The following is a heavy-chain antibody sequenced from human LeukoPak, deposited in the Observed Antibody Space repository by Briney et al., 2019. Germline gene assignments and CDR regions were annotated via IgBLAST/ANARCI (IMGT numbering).Heavy chain of an antibody. V-gene: IGHV1-2*06. CDR3: ARDFGIAPNWFDP. J-gene: IGHJ5*02. D-gene: IGHD6-13*01. CDR1: GYTFTGYY. CDR2: INPNSGGT. Sequence: ASVKVSCKASGYTFTGYYMHWVRQAPGQGLEWMGRINPNSGGTNYAQKFQGRVTMTRDTSISTAYMELRSLRSDDTAVYYCARDFGIAPNWFDPWGQGTLVTVSS.